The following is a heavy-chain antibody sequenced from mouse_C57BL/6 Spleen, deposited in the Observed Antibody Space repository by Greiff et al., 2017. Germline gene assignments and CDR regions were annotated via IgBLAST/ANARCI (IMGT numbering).Heavy chain of an antibody. D-gene: IGHD2-2*01. CDR3: ARGLPHYFDY. CDR1: GFTFSDYG. V-gene: IGHV5-17*01. J-gene: IGHJ2*01. Sequence: EVKLLESGGGLVKPGGSLKLSCAASGFTFSDYGMHWVRQATEKGLEWVAYISSGSSTIYYADTVKGRFTISRDNAKNTLFLQMTSLTSEDTAMYYCARGLPHYFDYWGQGTTLTVSS. CDR2: ISSGSSTI.